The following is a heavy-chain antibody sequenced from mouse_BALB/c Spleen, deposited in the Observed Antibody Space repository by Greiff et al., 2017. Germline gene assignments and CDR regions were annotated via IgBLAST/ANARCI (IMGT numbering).Heavy chain of an antibody. V-gene: IGHV3-2*02. J-gene: IGHJ2*01. Sequence: EVKLLESGPGLVKPSQSLSLTCTVTGYSITSDYAWNWIRQFPGNKLEWMGYISYSGSTSYNPSLKSRISITRDTSKNQFFLQLNSVTTEDTATYYCAREGSYYFDYWGQGTTLTVSS. CDR1: GYSITSDYA. CDR3: AREGSYYFDY. CDR2: ISYSGST.